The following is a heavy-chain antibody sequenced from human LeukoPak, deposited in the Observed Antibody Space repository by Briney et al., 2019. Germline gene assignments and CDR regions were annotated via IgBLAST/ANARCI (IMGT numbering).Heavy chain of an antibody. D-gene: IGHD3-16*01. Sequence: GGSLRLSCAVSGLIFSSSWMDWVRQAPGKGLEWVANIKQDGSEKYYVDSVKGRFTISRDNAKNSLYLQMNSLRAEDTAVYYCARDDEHLGELFYFDYWGQGTLVTVSS. CDR1: GLIFSSSW. J-gene: IGHJ4*02. V-gene: IGHV3-7*01. CDR3: ARDDEHLGELFYFDY. CDR2: IKQDGSEK.